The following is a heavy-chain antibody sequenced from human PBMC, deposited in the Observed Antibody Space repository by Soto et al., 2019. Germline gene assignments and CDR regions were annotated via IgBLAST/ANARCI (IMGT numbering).Heavy chain of an antibody. V-gene: IGHV3-33*06. CDR1: VFSFTTYG. CDR3: VKDHCGGDCYSDPYFDY. CDR2: IWFDGSKQ. Sequence: QVQLVESGGGVVQPGRSLRLSCVAAVFSFTTYGLHWVRQAPGKGLEWVAVIWFDGSKQYYADSVKGRFTISRDNSKNIAYLEMNSMRFEDTAVYYCVKDHCGGDCYSDPYFDYWGQGTLVTVSS. J-gene: IGHJ4*02. D-gene: IGHD2-21*02.